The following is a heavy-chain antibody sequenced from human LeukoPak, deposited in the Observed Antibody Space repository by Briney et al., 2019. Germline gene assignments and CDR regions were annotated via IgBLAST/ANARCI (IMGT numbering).Heavy chain of an antibody. CDR1: GFTFSSYS. D-gene: IGHD3-22*01. Sequence: GGSLRLSCAASGFTFSSYSMNWVRQAPGKGLEWVSYISSSSSTICYADSVKGRFTISRDNAKNSLYLQMNSLRAEDTAVYYCARLKGRDSSGPEVYWGQGTLVTVSS. CDR2: ISSSSSTI. J-gene: IGHJ4*02. V-gene: IGHV3-48*01. CDR3: ARLKGRDSSGPEVY.